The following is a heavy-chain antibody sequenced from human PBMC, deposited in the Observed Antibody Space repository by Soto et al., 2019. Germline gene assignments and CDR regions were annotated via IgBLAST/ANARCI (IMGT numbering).Heavy chain of an antibody. V-gene: IGHV3-66*01. CDR3: ARDGSPSGANYIYAFDI. CDR1: GFTVNSNY. Sequence: GGSLRLSCAGSGFTVNSNYMSWVRQAPGKGLEWVSVIYSGGSTYYADSVKGRFTFSRDNSENTLYLHMNSLRAEDTAVYYCARDGSPSGANYIYAFDIWGQGTMVTVSS. J-gene: IGHJ3*02. CDR2: IYSGGST. D-gene: IGHD3-10*01.